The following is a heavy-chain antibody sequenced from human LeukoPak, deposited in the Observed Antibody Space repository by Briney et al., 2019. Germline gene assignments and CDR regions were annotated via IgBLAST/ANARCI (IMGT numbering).Heavy chain of an antibody. CDR1: GGSISSYY. Sequence: SETLSLTCTVSGGSISSYYWSWIRQPPGKGLEWIGYIYYSGSTNYNPSLKSRVTISVDTSKNQFSLKLSSVTAADTAVYYCARDFRAYWFDPWGQGTLVTVSS. CDR3: ARDFRAYWFDP. CDR2: IYYSGST. V-gene: IGHV4-59*01. J-gene: IGHJ5*02.